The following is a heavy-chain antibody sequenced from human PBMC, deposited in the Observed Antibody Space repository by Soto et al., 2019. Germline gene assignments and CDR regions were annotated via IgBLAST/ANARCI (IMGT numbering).Heavy chain of an antibody. CDR2: MNPNSGNT. D-gene: IGHD3-9*01. CDR3: VSVGGHYDMLNGYDY. CDR1: GYTFINYD. Sequence: ASVKVSCKASGYTFINYDINWVRQATGQGLEWMGWMNPNSGNTDYAQKFQGRVTMTRSTSISTAYMELSSLRSEDTAVYYCVSVGGHYDMLNGYDYCGPGTLVTVYS. J-gene: IGHJ4*02. V-gene: IGHV1-8*01.